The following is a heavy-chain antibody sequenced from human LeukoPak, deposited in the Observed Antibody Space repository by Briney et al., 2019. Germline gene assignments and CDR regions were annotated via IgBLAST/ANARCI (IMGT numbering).Heavy chain of an antibody. CDR3: ARPIAVAGTGGYYFDY. D-gene: IGHD6-19*01. J-gene: IGHJ4*02. CDR1: GFTFSSYS. V-gene: IGHV3-21*01. CDR2: ISSSSNYI. Sequence: PGGSLRLSCAASGFTFSSYSMNWVRQAPGKGLECDSSISSSSNYIYYADSVKGRFTISRDNAKNSLYLQMNSLRAEDTAVYYCARPIAVAGTGGYYFDYWGQGTLVTVSS.